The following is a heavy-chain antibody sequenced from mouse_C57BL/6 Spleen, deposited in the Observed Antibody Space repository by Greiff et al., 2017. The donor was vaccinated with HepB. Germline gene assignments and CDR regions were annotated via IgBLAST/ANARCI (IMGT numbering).Heavy chain of an antibody. D-gene: IGHD3-2*02. V-gene: IGHV2-2*01. CDR2: IWSGGST. J-gene: IGHJ1*03. CDR1: GFSLTSYG. Sequence: VQGVESGPGLVQPSQSLYITCTVSGFSLTSYGVHWVRQSPGKGPEWLGVIWSGGSTDYNAAFIYRLSISKDNSKSQVFFKMNSLQADDTAIYYCARISSGYGYFDFWGTGTTVTVSS. CDR3: ARISSGYGYFDF.